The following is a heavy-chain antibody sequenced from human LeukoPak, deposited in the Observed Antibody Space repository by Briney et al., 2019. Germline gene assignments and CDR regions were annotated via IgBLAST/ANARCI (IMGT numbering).Heavy chain of an antibody. CDR1: GFPFKGYW. Sequence: GGSLRLSCVASGFPFKGYWMTWVRQSPGKGLDWVDNIKPDGSETNYLDSVKGRFTISRDNARDSLFLEMNNLRVDDTAVYYCARDGGELWPLDEWGQGILVTVSS. CDR3: ARDGGELWPLDE. V-gene: IGHV3-7*01. D-gene: IGHD3-10*01. J-gene: IGHJ4*02. CDR2: IKPDGSET.